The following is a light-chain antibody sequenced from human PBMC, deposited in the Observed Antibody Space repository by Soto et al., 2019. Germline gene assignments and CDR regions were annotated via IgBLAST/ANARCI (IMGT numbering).Light chain of an antibody. CDR3: QSYDSSLSGYYV. V-gene: IGLV1-40*01. J-gene: IGLJ1*01. Sequence: QSVLTQPPSVSGAPGQRVTISCTGSSSXXGAGYDVHWYQQLPGTAPKLLIYGNSNRPSGVPDRFSGSKSGTSASLAITGLQAEDEADYYCQSYDSSLSGYYVFGTGTKLTVL. CDR1: SSXXGAGYD. CDR2: GNS.